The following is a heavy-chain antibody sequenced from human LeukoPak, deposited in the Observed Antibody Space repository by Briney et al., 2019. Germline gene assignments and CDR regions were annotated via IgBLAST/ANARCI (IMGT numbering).Heavy chain of an antibody. V-gene: IGHV3-30*03. Sequence: GRSLRLSCAASGFTFSSYGMHWVRQAPGKGLEWVAVISYDGSNKYYADSVKGRFTISRDNSKNTLYLQMNSLRAEDTAVYYCARDPLMITFGGVIEYYFDYWGQGTLVTVSS. CDR3: ARDPLMITFGGVIEYYFDY. CDR2: ISYDGSNK. D-gene: IGHD3-16*02. CDR1: GFTFSSYG. J-gene: IGHJ4*02.